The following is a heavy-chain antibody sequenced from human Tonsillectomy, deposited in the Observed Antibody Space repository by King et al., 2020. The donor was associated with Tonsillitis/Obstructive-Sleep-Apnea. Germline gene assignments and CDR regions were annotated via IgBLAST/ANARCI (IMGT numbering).Heavy chain of an antibody. Sequence: QLVQSGAEVKKPGSSVKVSCKASGGTFSSYAISWVRQAPGQGLEWMGRIIPIRGIANYAQKFQGRVTITAEKSTSTAYMELSSLRSEDTAVYYCARVILVAAAGVNWFDPWGQGTLVTVSS. CDR2: IIPIRGIA. V-gene: IGHV1-69*09. D-gene: IGHD6-13*01. CDR3: ARVILVAAAGVNWFDP. CDR1: GGTFSSYA. J-gene: IGHJ5*02.